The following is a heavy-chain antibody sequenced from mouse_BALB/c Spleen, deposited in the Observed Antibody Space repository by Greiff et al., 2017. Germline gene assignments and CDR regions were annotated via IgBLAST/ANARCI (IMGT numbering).Heavy chain of an antibody. CDR3: ARSTTAPRFDY. CDR2: INPYNGAT. CDR1: GYSFTGYY. V-gene: IGHV1-31*01. J-gene: IGHJ2*01. D-gene: IGHD1-2*01. Sequence: VQLQQSGPELVKPGASVKISCKASGYSFTGYYMHWVKQSHVKSLEWIGRINPYNGATSYNQNFKDKASLTVDKSSSTAYMELHSLTSEDSAVYYCARSTTAPRFDYWGQGTTLTVSS.